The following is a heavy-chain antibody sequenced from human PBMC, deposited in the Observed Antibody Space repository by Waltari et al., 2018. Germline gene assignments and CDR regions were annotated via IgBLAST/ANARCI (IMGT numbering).Heavy chain of an antibody. CDR2: IYSGGST. Sequence: EVQLLESGGGLVQPGGSLRLSCAASGFTFSSYAMSWVRQAPGKGLEWVSVIYSGGSTYYADSVKGRFTISRDNSKNTLYLQMNSLRAEDTAVYYCAKDRIVGATTCFDYWGQGTLVTVSS. J-gene: IGHJ4*02. V-gene: IGHV3-23*03. D-gene: IGHD1-26*01. CDR3: AKDRIVGATTCFDY. CDR1: GFTFSSYA.